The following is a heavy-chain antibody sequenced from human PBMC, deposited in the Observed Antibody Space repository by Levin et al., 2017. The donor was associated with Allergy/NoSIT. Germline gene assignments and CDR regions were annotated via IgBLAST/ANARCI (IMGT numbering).Heavy chain of an antibody. CDR2: IYYSGST. CDR3: ASVPKYCSSTSCHAFDI. CDR1: GGSISSYY. V-gene: IGHV4-59*01. Sequence: PSETLSLTCTVSGGSISSYYWSWIRQPPGKGLEWIGYIYYSGSTNYNPSLKSRVTISVDTSKNQFSLKLSSVTAADTAVYYCASVPKYCSSTSCHAFDIWGQGTMVTVSS. J-gene: IGHJ3*02. D-gene: IGHD2-2*01.